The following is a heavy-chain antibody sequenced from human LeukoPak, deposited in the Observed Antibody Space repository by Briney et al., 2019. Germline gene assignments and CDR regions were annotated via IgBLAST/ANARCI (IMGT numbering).Heavy chain of an antibody. CDR2: INPSGGST. Sequence: GASVKVSCKASGYTFTSYYIHWVRQAPGQGLEWMAIINPSGGSTSYAQKFQDRVTMTRDTSTSTVYMELSSLRSEDTAIYYCARDRQTRGYSAYDSSVVNAFDIWGQGTMVIVSS. V-gene: IGHV1-46*01. J-gene: IGHJ3*02. CDR3: ARDRQTRGYSAYDSSVVNAFDI. CDR1: GYTFTSYY. D-gene: IGHD5-12*01.